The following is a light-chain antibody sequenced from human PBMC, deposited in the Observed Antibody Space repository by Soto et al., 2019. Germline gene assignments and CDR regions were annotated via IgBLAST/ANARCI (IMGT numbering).Light chain of an antibody. V-gene: IGLV4-69*01. Sequence: QSVLTQSPSASASLGASVKLTCTLSSGHSSYAIAWHQQQPEKGPRYLMKLNSDGSHSKGDGIPDRFSGSSSGAERHLTIYALQSEAEADYYCQTWGTGIPWVFGGGTKLTVL. CDR1: SGHSSYA. CDR2: LNSDGSH. CDR3: QTWGTGIPWV. J-gene: IGLJ3*02.